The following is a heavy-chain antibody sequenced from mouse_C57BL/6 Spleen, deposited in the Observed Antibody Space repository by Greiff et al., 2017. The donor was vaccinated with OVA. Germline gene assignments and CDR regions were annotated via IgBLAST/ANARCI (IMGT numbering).Heavy chain of an antibody. CDR1: GYAFSSSW. D-gene: IGHD2-4*01. Sequence: VQLQQPGPELVKPGASVKISCKASGYAFSSSWMNWVKQRPGKGLEWIGRIYPGDGDTNYNGKFKGKATLTADKSSSTAYMQLSSLTSEDSAVYFCARAGLRPAWFAYWGQGTLVTVSA. CDR2: IYPGDGDT. CDR3: ARAGLRPAWFAY. J-gene: IGHJ3*01. V-gene: IGHV1-82*01.